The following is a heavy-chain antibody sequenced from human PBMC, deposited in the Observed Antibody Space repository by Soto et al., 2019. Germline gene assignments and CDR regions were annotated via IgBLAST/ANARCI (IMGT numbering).Heavy chain of an antibody. V-gene: IGHV4-34*01. Sequence: SETLSLTCAVYGGSFSGYYWSWIRQPPGKGLEWIGEINHSGSTNYNPSLKSRVTISVDTSKNQFSLKLSSVTAADTAVYYCARTSIVGATGRKFDYWGQGTLVTVSS. D-gene: IGHD1-26*01. J-gene: IGHJ4*02. CDR3: ARTSIVGATGRKFDY. CDR2: INHSGST. CDR1: GGSFSGYY.